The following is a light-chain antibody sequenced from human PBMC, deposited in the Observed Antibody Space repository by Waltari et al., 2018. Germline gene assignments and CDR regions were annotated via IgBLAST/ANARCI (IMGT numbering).Light chain of an antibody. CDR1: QSVRSY. CDR2: DTS. V-gene: IGKV3-11*01. Sequence: IVLTQSPATLSLFPGERATLSCRASQSVRSYLAWYQQKPGQAPRLLIYDTSYRATGVPVRFSGSGSGTDYTLTISSLEPEGFAVYYCQHRSVWPLTFGGGTKVEMK. CDR3: QHRSVWPLT. J-gene: IGKJ4*01.